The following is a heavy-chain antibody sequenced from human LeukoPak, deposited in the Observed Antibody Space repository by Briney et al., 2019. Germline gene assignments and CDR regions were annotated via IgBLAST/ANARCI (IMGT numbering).Heavy chain of an antibody. CDR1: GFTFSSYS. D-gene: IGHD3-10*01. V-gene: IGHV3-48*01. J-gene: IGHJ4*02. Sequence: GGSLRLSCAASGFTFSSYSMNWVRHAPGKGLEWVSYTSSSSATIYYADSVRGRFTISRDNAKNSLYLQMNSLRAEDTAVYYCARVEQGSGIYYSVYWGQGTLVTVSS. CDR3: ARVEQGSGIYYSVY. CDR2: TSSSSATI.